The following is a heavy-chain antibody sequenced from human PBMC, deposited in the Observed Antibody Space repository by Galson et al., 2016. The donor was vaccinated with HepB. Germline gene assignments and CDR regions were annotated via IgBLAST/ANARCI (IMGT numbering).Heavy chain of an antibody. CDR2: SSRSGDFT. CDR1: GFTFGNYA. D-gene: IGHD3-10*01. CDR3: VPELSWVRELLYFDY. J-gene: IGHJ4*02. Sequence: SLRLSCAASGFTFGNYAVNWVRQAPGKGLEWVSHSSRSGDFTYYADSVKGRFTISRDNSKNTLYLQMNSLRAEDTAVYYCVPELSWVRELLYFDYWGQGTLVTVSS. V-gene: IGHV3-23*01.